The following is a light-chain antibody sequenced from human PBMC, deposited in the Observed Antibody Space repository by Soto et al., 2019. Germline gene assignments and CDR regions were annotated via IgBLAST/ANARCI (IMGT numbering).Light chain of an antibody. CDR1: QSVSSSY. CDR3: QQYGSSPLIT. Sequence: EIVLTQSPGTLSLSPGERATLSCRASQSVSSSYLAWYQQKPGQAPRLLIYGASSRATGSPDRFSGSGSGTDFTLTSSRLELEDFAVYYCQQYGSSPLITFGPGTHVHI. V-gene: IGKV3-20*01. J-gene: IGKJ3*01. CDR2: GAS.